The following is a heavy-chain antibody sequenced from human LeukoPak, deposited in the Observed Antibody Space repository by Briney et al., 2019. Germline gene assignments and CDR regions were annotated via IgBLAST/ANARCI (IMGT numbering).Heavy chain of an antibody. Sequence: ASVKITCTASGYTFTSYYMHWVRQAPGQGLEWMGIINPSGGSTTYAQKFQGRVTMTRDTSTSTVYMELSSLRSEDTAVYYCARGPLGVLVTAILYYFDYWGQGTLVTVSS. CDR2: INPSGGST. V-gene: IGHV1-46*01. CDR3: ARGPLGVLVTAILYYFDY. D-gene: IGHD2-21*02. CDR1: GYTFTSYY. J-gene: IGHJ4*02.